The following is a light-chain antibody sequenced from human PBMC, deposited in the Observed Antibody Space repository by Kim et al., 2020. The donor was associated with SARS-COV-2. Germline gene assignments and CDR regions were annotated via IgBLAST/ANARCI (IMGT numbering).Light chain of an antibody. CDR2: IHRDCSL. Sequence: QLVLTQSPSASASLGASVKLTCTLSSGYTHYVIAWHQQHPERGPRFLMKIHRDCSLTRGDGIPNLFSGSNSGAERYLTISSLQSEDEADYYCQTWGPGVRVFGGGTQLTVL. CDR3: QTWGPGVRV. J-gene: IGLJ3*02. V-gene: IGLV4-69*01. CDR1: SGYTHYV.